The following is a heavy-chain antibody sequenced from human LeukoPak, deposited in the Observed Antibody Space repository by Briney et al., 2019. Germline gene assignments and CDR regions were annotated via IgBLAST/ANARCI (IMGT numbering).Heavy chain of an antibody. V-gene: IGHV3-30*18. Sequence: PGRSLRLSCAASGFTFSSYGMHWVRQAPGKGLEWVAVISYDGSNKYYADSVKGRFTISRDNSKNTLYLQMNSLRAEDTAVYYCAKDFQLSYYYYGMDVWGQGTTVTVSS. D-gene: IGHD2-2*01. CDR2: ISYDGSNK. CDR3: AKDFQLSYYYYGMDV. J-gene: IGHJ6*02. CDR1: GFTFSSYG.